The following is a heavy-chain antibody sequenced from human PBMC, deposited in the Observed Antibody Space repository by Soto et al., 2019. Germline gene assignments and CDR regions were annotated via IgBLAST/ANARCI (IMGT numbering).Heavy chain of an antibody. J-gene: IGHJ4*02. CDR2: IWYDGSNK. Sequence: QVQLVESGGGVVQTGRSLRLSCATSGFTFRRHAFHWVRQAPGKGLEWVAVIWYDGSNKNYPDSVRGRFTISRDDSKNNIYLHMNSLRPEDTAVDDCARYGGEYSGYDMDYWGQGTLVTVAS. CDR3: ARYGGEYSGYDMDY. D-gene: IGHD5-12*01. V-gene: IGHV3-33*01. CDR1: GFTFRRHA.